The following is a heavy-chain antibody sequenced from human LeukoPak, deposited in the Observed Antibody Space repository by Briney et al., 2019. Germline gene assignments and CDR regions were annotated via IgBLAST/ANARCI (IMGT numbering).Heavy chain of an antibody. D-gene: IGHD3-22*01. CDR1: GGSISSNSYY. V-gene: IGHV4-39*07. CDR2: IYYSGST. Sequence: SETLSLTCTVSGGSISSNSYYWGWIRQPPGKGLEWIGSIYYSGSTYYNPSLKSRVTISVDASKNQFSLKLSSVTAADTAVYYCARAKGDSSGYYYGYWFDPWGQGTLVTVSS. J-gene: IGHJ5*02. CDR3: ARAKGDSSGYYYGYWFDP.